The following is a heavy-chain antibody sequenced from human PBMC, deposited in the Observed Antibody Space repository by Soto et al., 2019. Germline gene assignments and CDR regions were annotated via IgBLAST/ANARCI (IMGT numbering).Heavy chain of an antibody. CDR3: AREGGGIAAAGAGDDSFDI. V-gene: IGHV1-2*02. Sequence: ASVKVSCKASGYTLSDYYLQWVRQAPGQGLEWMGWINPNSGDTSYAQKFQGRVTLTRDTSINTAYMELTSLKLDDTAVYYCAREGGGIAAAGAGDDSFDIWGQGTMVTVSS. CDR1: GYTLSDYY. D-gene: IGHD6-13*01. J-gene: IGHJ3*02. CDR2: INPNSGDT.